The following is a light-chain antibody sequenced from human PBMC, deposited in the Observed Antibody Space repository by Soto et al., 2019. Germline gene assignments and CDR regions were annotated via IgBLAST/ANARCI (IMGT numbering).Light chain of an antibody. CDR1: QSVSTK. J-gene: IGKJ5*01. V-gene: IGKV3-15*01. CDR2: GAS. CDR3: QQRSNWPLIT. Sequence: EILMTQSPATLSVSPGETATLSCRASQSVSTKLAWYQQKPGQAPRLLINGASTRATGVPARFSGSGSGTDFTLTISSLQPEDFSVYFCQQRSNWPLITFGQGTRLEI.